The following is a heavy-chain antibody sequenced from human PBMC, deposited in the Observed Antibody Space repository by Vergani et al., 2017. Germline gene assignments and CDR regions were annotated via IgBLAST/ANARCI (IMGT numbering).Heavy chain of an antibody. J-gene: IGHJ6*03. CDR3: AKQIYEFWXGYSYYYHYYMDV. CDR1: GGSVDSRKHY. D-gene: IGHD3/OR15-3a*01. Sequence: QVLLQESGPGLVKPSETLPLTCTVSGGSVDSRKHYWGWIRQPPGKGLEWIGTVSYSGATYYTPSLKNRVKVSLNTSENQFSLQMSSVTAADTAVYYCAKQIYEFWXGYSYYYHYYMDVWGKGTTVTVSS. CDR2: VSYSGAT. V-gene: IGHV4-39*01.